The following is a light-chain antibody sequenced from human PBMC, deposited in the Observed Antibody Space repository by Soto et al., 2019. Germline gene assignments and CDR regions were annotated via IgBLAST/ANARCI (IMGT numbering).Light chain of an antibody. CDR3: QQSYSTAVT. CDR2: AAS. CDR1: QSISSH. J-gene: IGKJ1*01. V-gene: IGKV1-39*01. Sequence: DLQMTQSPSSLSASVGDRVTISCRASQSISSHLIWYQQEAGKAPKLLIYAASKLQTGAPSRFSGSGSGTDFTLTISSLQPEDFATYYCQQSYSTAVTFGQGTKVEIK.